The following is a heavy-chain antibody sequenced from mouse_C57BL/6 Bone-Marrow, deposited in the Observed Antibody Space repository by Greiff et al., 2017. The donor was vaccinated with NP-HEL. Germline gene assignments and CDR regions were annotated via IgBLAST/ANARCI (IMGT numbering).Heavy chain of an antibody. CDR3: ARWGYYGSSFDY. J-gene: IGHJ2*01. CDR2: IYPGGGYT. Sequence: QVQLQQPGAELVRPGTSVKMSCKASGYTFTNYWIGWAKQRPGHGLEWIGDIYPGGGYTNYNEKFKGKATLTADKSSSTAYMQFSSLTSEDSAIYYCARWGYYGSSFDYWGQGTTLTVSS. V-gene: IGHV1-63*01. CDR1: GYTFTNYW. D-gene: IGHD1-1*01.